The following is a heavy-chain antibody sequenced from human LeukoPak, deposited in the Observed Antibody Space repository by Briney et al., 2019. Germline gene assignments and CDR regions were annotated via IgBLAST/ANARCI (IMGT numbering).Heavy chain of an antibody. Sequence: GGSLRLSCAASGFSFSGYWMHWVRQAPGKGLVWVSRISEDGSFTSYADSVKGRFTVSRDNAKNTLYLQMNSLRAEDTAVYYCARDLVMVNTPGDDFDYWGRGTLVTVSS. D-gene: IGHD2-21*01. CDR2: ISEDGSFT. V-gene: IGHV3-74*01. J-gene: IGHJ4*02. CDR1: GFSFSGYW. CDR3: ARDLVMVNTPGDDFDY.